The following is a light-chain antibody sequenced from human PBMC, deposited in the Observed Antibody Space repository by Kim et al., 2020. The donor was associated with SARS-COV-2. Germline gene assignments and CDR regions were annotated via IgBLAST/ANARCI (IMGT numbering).Light chain of an antibody. Sequence: GQKVTIACAGSSSNIGNNYVSWYQQLPGTAPELLIYDNNKRPSGIPDRFSGSKSGTSATLGITGLQTGDEADYYCGTWDSSLSAKVFGTGTKVTVL. CDR1: SSNIGNNY. V-gene: IGLV1-51*01. CDR2: DNN. J-gene: IGLJ1*01. CDR3: GTWDSSLSAKV.